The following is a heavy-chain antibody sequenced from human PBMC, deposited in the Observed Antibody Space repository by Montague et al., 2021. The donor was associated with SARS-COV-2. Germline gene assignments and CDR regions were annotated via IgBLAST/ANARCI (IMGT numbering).Heavy chain of an antibody. D-gene: IGHD3-22*01. CDR3: ARFPTSYYYDSKAAPATPDAFDI. J-gene: IGHJ3*02. Sequence: SETLSLTCVVSGDSISTDNWWTWVRLPPGKGLEWIGSIYYSGSTYYNPSLKSQVTISVDTSKNQFSLKLSSVTAADTAVYYCARFPTSYYYDSKAAPATPDAFDIWGQGTMVTVSS. CDR2: IYYSGST. V-gene: IGHV4-38-2*01. CDR1: GDSISTDNW.